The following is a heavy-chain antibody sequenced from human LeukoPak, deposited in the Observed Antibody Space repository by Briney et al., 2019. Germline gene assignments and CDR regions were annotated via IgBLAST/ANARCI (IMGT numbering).Heavy chain of an antibody. V-gene: IGHV3-33*01. CDR3: ASDYYDSSGYYNWFDP. CDR2: IWYDGSNK. D-gene: IGHD3-22*01. Sequence: GGSLRLSCAASGFTFSSYGMHWVRQAPGKGLEWVAVIWYDGSNKYYADSVKGRFTISRDNAKNSLYLQMNSLRAEDTAVYYCASDYYDSSGYYNWFDPWGQGTLVTVSS. J-gene: IGHJ5*02. CDR1: GFTFSSYG.